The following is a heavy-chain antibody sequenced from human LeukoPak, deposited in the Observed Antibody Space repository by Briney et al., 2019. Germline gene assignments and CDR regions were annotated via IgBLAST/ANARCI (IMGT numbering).Heavy chain of an antibody. CDR2: IYYSGST. Sequence: PSETLSLTCTVSGGSISSSSYYWGWIRQPPGKGLEWIGSIYYSGSTYYNPSLKSRVTISVDTSKNQFSLKLSSVTAADTAVYYCARDYSHGSGSYYNFHRQHEDNWFDPWGQGTLVTVSS. D-gene: IGHD3-10*01. CDR1: GGSISSSSYY. J-gene: IGHJ5*02. CDR3: ARDYSHGSGSYYNFHRQHEDNWFDP. V-gene: IGHV4-39*07.